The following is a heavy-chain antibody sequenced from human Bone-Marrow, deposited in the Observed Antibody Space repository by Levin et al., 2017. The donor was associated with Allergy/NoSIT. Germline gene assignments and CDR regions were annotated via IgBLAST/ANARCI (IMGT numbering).Heavy chain of an antibody. CDR3: ARRWGAVVTAHRAFDI. D-gene: IGHD2-21*02. Sequence: ASVKVSCKASGYTFTSYAMNWVRQAPGQGLEWMGWINTNTGNPTYAQGFTGRFVFSLDTSVSTAYLQICSLKAEDTAVYYCARRWGAVVTAHRAFDIWGQGTMVTVSS. J-gene: IGHJ3*02. CDR1: GYTFTSYA. CDR2: INTNTGNP. V-gene: IGHV7-4-1*01.